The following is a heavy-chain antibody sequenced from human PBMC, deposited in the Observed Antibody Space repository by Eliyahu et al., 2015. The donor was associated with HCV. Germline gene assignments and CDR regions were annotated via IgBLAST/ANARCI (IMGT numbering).Heavy chain of an antibody. D-gene: IGHD3-9*01. V-gene: IGHV5-10-1*03. CDR3: AREGAHYDALTGYIPLRPGWLDP. CDR1: GYSFTGYW. Sequence: EVQLVQSGAEVKKPGESLKISCKGSGYSFTGYWINWVRQRPGGGLEWMGKIDPSDSHIHYNPFLQGHVTFSVDKSINTAYLQWNALQTSDTGIYYCAREGAHYDALTGYIPLRPGWLDPWGQGTLVTVSS. CDR2: IDPSDSHI. J-gene: IGHJ5*02.